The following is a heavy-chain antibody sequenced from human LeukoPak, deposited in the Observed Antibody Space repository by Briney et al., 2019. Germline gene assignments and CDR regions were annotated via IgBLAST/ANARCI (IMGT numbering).Heavy chain of an antibody. D-gene: IGHD3-3*01. Sequence: QPGRSLRLSCAASGFTFSNYAMSWVRQAPGKGLEWVSAISSGAGSTYYADSVRGRFTISRDNSKNTLYLQMNSLRAEDTAVYYCASLYDFWSGYFDYWGQGTLVTVSS. J-gene: IGHJ4*02. CDR2: ISSGAGST. CDR1: GFTFSNYA. V-gene: IGHV3-23*01. CDR3: ASLYDFWSGYFDY.